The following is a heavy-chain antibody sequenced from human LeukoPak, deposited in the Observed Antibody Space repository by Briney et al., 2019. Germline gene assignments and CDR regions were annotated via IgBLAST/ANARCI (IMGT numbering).Heavy chain of an antibody. CDR3: AREGGGIAATSLDY. CDR2: ISSSSSYI. V-gene: IGHV3-21*01. Sequence: GGSLRLSCAASGFTFSSYSMNWVRQAPGKGLEWVSSISSSSSYIYYADSVKGRFTISRDNAKNSLYLQMNSLRAEDTAVYYCAREGGGIAATSLDYWGQGTLVTVSS. CDR1: GFTFSSYS. D-gene: IGHD6-25*01. J-gene: IGHJ4*02.